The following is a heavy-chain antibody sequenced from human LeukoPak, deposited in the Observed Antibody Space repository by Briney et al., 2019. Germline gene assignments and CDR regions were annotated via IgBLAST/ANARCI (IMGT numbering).Heavy chain of an antibody. J-gene: IGHJ4*02. CDR1: GFTFSSYG. CDR2: TWYDGSNK. D-gene: IGHD4-17*01. CDR3: ARDAGGAWPFDY. Sequence: GRSLRLSCAASGFTFSSYGMHWVRQAPGMGLEWVAVTWYDGSNKYYADSVKGRFTISRDNSRNTLSLEMNGLRVDDTAVYYCARDAGGAWPFDYWGQGTRVTVSS. V-gene: IGHV3-33*01.